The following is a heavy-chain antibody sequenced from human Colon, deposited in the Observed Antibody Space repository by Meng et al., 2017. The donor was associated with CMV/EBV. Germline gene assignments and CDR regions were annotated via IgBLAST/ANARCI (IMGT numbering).Heavy chain of an antibody. J-gene: IGHJ4*02. CDR2: ISASGFT. V-gene: IGHV3-69-1*01. CDR1: EFTYPNYA. CDR3: ARGSKWQDSSFEY. Sequence: GESLKISCVASEFTYPNYAMNWVRQAPGKGLEWVATISASGFTTYVDSVKGRFIISRDNLNASLSLQMNSLRVDDTAIYYCARGSKWQDSSFEYWGQGVLVTVSS. D-gene: IGHD4-11*01.